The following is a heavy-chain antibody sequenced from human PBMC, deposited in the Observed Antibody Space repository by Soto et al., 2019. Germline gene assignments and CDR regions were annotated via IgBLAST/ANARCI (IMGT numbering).Heavy chain of an antibody. CDR3: ARGFFDQYAILTGLDY. V-gene: IGHV3-30-3*01. Sequence: GGSLRLSCAAPGFTFSTYAMHWVRQAPGKGLEWVALISYDGGIKYYADSVKGRFTISRDNSQNTLYLQVNILRAEDTAVFFCARGFFDQYAILTGLDYWGQGTLVTVSS. CDR1: GFTFSTYA. CDR2: ISYDGGIK. D-gene: IGHD3-9*01. J-gene: IGHJ4*02.